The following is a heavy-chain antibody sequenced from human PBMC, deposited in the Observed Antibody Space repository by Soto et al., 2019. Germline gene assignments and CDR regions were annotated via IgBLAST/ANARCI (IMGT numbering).Heavy chain of an antibody. J-gene: IGHJ6*02. D-gene: IGHD3-16*02. CDR2: IYYSGST. CDR1: GGSISSYY. V-gene: IGHV4-59*01. Sequence: SETLSLTCTVSGGSISSYYWSWIRQPPGKGLEWIGYIYYSGSTNYNPSLKSRVTISVDTSKNQFSLKLSSVTAADTAVYYCARDTRNYDYVWGGYRSQDYYYYGMDVWGQGTTVTVSS. CDR3: ARDTRNYDYVWGGYRSQDYYYYGMDV.